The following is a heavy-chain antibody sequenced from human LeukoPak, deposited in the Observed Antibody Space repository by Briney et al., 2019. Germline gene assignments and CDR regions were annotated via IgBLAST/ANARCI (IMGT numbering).Heavy chain of an antibody. D-gene: IGHD7-27*01. CDR1: RFTFSSSW. CDR2: INPDGSLT. J-gene: IGHJ4*02. CDR3: TRALGGQYGY. V-gene: IGHV3-74*01. Sequence: PVGSLRLSSAPSRFTFSSSWIHCVSQAPEGGVVWVSRINPDGSLTNYADSVKGRFTISRDNAKNTLSLQMNSLRIGDTAVYFCTRALGGQYGYWGQGTLVIVSS.